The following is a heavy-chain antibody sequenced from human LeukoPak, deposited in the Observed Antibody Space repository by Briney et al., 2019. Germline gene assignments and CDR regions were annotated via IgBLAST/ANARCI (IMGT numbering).Heavy chain of an antibody. CDR3: ARDHEWGRAYFDY. D-gene: IGHD1-26*01. Sequence: PGGSLRLSCAASGFTFSSYWMSWVRQAPGKGLEWVAVIWYDGSNEYCADSVKGRFTISRDNSKNTLYLQMNSLRAEDTAVYYCARDHEWGRAYFDYWGQGTLVTVSS. CDR1: GFTFSSYW. J-gene: IGHJ4*02. V-gene: IGHV3-33*08. CDR2: IWYDGSNE.